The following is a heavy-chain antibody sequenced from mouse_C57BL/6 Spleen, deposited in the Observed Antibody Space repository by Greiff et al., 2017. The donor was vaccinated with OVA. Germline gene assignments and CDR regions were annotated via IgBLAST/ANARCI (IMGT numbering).Heavy chain of an antibody. CDR2: IYPRSGNT. Sequence: VKLMESGAELARPGASVKLSCKASGYTFTSYGISWVKQRTGQGLEWIGEIYPRSGNTYYNEKFKGKATLTADKSSSTAYMELRSLTSEDSAVYFCARGDDYDGTGFAYWGQGTLVTVSA. CDR1: GYTFTSYG. J-gene: IGHJ3*01. CDR3: ARGDDYDGTGFAY. D-gene: IGHD2-4*01. V-gene: IGHV1-81*01.